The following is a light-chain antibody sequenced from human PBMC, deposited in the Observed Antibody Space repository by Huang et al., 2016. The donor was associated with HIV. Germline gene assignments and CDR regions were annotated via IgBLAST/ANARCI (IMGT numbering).Light chain of an antibody. CDR2: GAY. V-gene: IGKV1-13*02. J-gene: IGKJ5*01. CDR3: QQLHTYPIT. Sequence: QLTQSPPSLSASVGDTIIISCRARQDIGTSLAWYQQKTGRAPKLLISGAYTLQTGVPSRFRGDSAGTFFTLFITGLQPEDFATYYCQQLHTYPITFGQGTRLDIK. CDR1: QDIGTS.